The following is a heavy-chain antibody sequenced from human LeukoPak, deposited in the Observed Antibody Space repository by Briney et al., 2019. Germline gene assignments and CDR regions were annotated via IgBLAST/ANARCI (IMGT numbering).Heavy chain of an antibody. CDR1: GFSFNSYW. CDR3: ARGGIYYFYGMDV. V-gene: IGHV3-7*03. J-gene: IGHJ6*02. D-gene: IGHD3-10*01. CDR2: IKQDGSEK. Sequence: GGSLRLSCTASGFSFNSYWMSWVRQAPGKGLEWVANIKQDGSEKYYVGSLKGRFTISRDNTKDSLYLQMNSLRAEDTAVYYCARGGIYYFYGMDVWGQGTTVTVSS.